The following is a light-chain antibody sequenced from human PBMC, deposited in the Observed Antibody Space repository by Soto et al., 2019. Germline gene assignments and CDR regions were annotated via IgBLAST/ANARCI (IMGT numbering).Light chain of an antibody. CDR1: SSNIGSNT. Sequence: QSVLTQSPSASGTPGQRVTISCSGSSSNIGSNTVNWYQQLPGTAPKLLICTNNQRPSGIPDRFSGSKSGTSASLAISGLQSEDEADYYCAACDDSLNGVVFGGGTKLIVL. J-gene: IGLJ2*01. V-gene: IGLV1-44*01. CDR2: TNN. CDR3: AACDDSLNGVV.